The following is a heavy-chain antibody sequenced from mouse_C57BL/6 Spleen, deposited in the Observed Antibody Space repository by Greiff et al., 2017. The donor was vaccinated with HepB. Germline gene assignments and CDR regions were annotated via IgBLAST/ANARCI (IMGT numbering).Heavy chain of an antibody. J-gene: IGHJ2*01. CDR2: ISDGGSYT. V-gene: IGHV5-4*03. Sequence: EVMLVESGGGLVKPGGSLKLSCAASGFTFSSYAMSWVRQTPEKRLEWVATISDGGSYTYYPDNVKGRFTISRDNAKNNLYLQMSHLKSEDTAMYYCARADYAGFDYWGQGTTLTVSS. D-gene: IGHD2-4*01. CDR3: ARADYAGFDY. CDR1: GFTFSSYA.